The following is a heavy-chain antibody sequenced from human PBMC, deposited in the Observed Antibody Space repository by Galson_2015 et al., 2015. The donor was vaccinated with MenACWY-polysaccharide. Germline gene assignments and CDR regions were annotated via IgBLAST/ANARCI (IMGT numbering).Heavy chain of an antibody. Sequence: TLSLTCTVSGGSISSGSYYWSWIRQPAGKGLEWIGRIYTSGSINYNPSLKSRVTISVDTSKNQFSLKLSSVTAADTAVYYCARGLGYSQGGLDYWGQGTLVTVSS. V-gene: IGHV4-61*02. CDR3: ARGLGYSQGGLDY. CDR2: IYTSGSI. J-gene: IGHJ4*02. CDR1: GGSISSGSYY. D-gene: IGHD5-18*01.